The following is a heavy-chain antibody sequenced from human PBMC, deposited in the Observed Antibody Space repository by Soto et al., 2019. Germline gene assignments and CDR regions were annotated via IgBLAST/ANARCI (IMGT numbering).Heavy chain of an antibody. Sequence: QVQLVQSGAEVKKPGSSVKVSCKASGGTFSSYAISWVRQAPGQGLEWMGGIIPIFGTANYAQKFQGRVTITADESTSTAYMELSSLRSEDTAVYYCARTPDYYDVWSGYYSFDYWGQGTLVTVSS. CDR2: IIPIFGTA. V-gene: IGHV1-69*01. J-gene: IGHJ4*02. D-gene: IGHD3-3*01. CDR3: ARTPDYYDVWSGYYSFDY. CDR1: GGTFSSYA.